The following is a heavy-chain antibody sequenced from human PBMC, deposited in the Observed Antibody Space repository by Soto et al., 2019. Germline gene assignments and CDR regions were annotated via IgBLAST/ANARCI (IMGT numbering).Heavy chain of an antibody. V-gene: IGHV3-72*01. CDR2: SRNRVNNLST. J-gene: IGHJ4*02. CDR3: ARESEDLTSNFDY. Sequence: GGSLRLSCTVSAGSEFSFSDQYMDWVRQAPGKGLEWVGRSRNRVNNLSTAYAASMKGRFTISRDNAKNSLYLEMNSLRAEDTAVYYCARESEDLTSNFDYWGQGTLVTVSS. CDR1: EFSFSDQY.